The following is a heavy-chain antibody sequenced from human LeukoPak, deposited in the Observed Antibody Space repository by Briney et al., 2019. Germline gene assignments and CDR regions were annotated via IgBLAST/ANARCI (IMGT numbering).Heavy chain of an antibody. CDR1: GFTFDDYA. D-gene: IGHD2-2*01. J-gene: IGHJ3*01. Sequence: GRSLRLSCAASGFTFDDYAMHWVRQAPGKGLEWVSGISWNSGSIGYADSVKGRFTISRDNAKNSLYLQMNTLRPEDTAVYYCARERNVAVVTAFDVWGQGTMVTVSS. CDR2: ISWNSGSI. V-gene: IGHV3-9*01. CDR3: ARERNVAVVTAFDV.